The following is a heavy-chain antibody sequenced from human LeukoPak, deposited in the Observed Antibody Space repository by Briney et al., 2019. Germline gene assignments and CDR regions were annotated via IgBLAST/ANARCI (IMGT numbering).Heavy chain of an antibody. J-gene: IGHJ4*02. V-gene: IGHV3-33*01. CDR1: GFTFSSYG. CDR3: ARDGQDDYGDYGPLDY. CDR2: IWYDGSNK. Sequence: GRSLRLSCAASGFTFSSYGMHWVRQAPGKGLEWVAGIWYDGSNKYYADSVKGRFTISRDNSKNALYLQMNSLRAEDTAVYYCARDGQDDYGDYGPLDYWGQGTLVTVSS. D-gene: IGHD4-17*01.